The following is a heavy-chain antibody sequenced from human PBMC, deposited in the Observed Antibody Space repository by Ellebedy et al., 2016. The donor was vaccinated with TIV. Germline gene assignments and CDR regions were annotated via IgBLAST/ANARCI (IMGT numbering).Heavy chain of an antibody. CDR3: AKDRYSSGWIDY. Sequence: GGSLRLSXAASGFTFDDYAMHWVRQAPGKGLEWVSLISWDGGSTYYADSVKGRFTISRDNSKNSLYLQMNSLRAEDTALYYCAKDRYSSGWIDYWGQGTLVTVSS. V-gene: IGHV3-43D*03. CDR2: ISWDGGST. D-gene: IGHD6-19*01. J-gene: IGHJ4*02. CDR1: GFTFDDYA.